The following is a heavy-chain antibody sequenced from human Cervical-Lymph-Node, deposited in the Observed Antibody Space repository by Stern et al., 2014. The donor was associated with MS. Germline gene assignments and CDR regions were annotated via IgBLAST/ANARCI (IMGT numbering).Heavy chain of an antibody. CDR2: IAWDDDR. V-gene: IGHV2-70*04. D-gene: IGHD2-15*01. CDR1: GFSVSTSGVR. J-gene: IGHJ4*02. CDR3: ARHRPDCRDGSCYLTLFDY. Sequence: QVTLRESGPALVKPAQTLTLTCTLSGFSVSTSGVRVSWIRQPPGKALEWLARIAWDDDRFYRASLKTRLTVSKDISKNQVVLTMTNVDPVDTATYYCARHRPDCRDGSCYLTLFDYWGQGTLVTVSS.